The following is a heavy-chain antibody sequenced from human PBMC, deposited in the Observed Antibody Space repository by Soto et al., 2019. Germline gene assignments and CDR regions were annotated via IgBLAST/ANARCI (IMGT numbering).Heavy chain of an antibody. CDR2: ISGSGGST. CDR1: GFTFSSYA. D-gene: IGHD3-3*01. Sequence: GGSLRLSCAASGFTFSSYAMSWVRQAPGKGLEWVSAISGSGGSTYYADSVKGRFTISRDNSKNTLYLQMNSLRAEDTAVYYCAKDLHVLRFLEWPHRAFDIWGQGTMVTVS. J-gene: IGHJ3*02. V-gene: IGHV3-23*01. CDR3: AKDLHVLRFLEWPHRAFDI.